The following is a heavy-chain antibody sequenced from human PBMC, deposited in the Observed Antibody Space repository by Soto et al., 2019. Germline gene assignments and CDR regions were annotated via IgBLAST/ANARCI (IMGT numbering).Heavy chain of an antibody. D-gene: IGHD2-15*01. CDR2: ISGSGGST. J-gene: IGHJ6*02. V-gene: IGHV3-23*01. CDR3: AKDSRYCSGGSCYKYFYYYGMDV. CDR1: GFTFSSYG. Sequence: EVQLLESGGGLVQPGGSLRLSCAASGFTFSSYGMSWVRQAPGKGLEWVSAISGSGGSTYYADSVKGRFTISRDNSRKTRDLQMNSLRAEDTAVYYCAKDSRYCSGGSCYKYFYYYGMDVWGQGTTVTVSS.